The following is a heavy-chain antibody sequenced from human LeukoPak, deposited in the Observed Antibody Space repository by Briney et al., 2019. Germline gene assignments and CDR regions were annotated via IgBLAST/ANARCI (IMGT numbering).Heavy chain of an antibody. V-gene: IGHV3-66*01. D-gene: IGHD3-22*01. CDR1: GFTVSSNY. CDR2: IYSGGST. J-gene: IGHJ3*02. CDR3: ARDPPRYYYDSSGSDAFDI. Sequence: GGSLRLSCAASGFTVSSNYMSWVRQAPGKGLEWVSVIYSGGSTYYADSVKGRFTISRDNSKNTLYLQMNSLRAEDTAVYYCARDPPRYYYDSSGSDAFDIWGQGTMVTVSS.